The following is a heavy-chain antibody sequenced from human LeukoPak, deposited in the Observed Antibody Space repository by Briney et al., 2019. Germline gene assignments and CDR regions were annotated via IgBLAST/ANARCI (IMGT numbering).Heavy chain of an antibody. CDR3: TTADSSGYYFYVYYYMDV. Sequence: GGSLRLSCAASGFPFSNAWMSWVRQAPGKGLEWVGRIKSKIYGGTTDYAAPVKGRFTISRDDSKNTLYLQMNSLKTEDTAVYYCTTADSSGYYFYVYYYMDVWGKGTTVTVSS. CDR2: IKSKIYGGTT. CDR1: GFPFSNAW. J-gene: IGHJ6*03. D-gene: IGHD3-22*01. V-gene: IGHV3-15*01.